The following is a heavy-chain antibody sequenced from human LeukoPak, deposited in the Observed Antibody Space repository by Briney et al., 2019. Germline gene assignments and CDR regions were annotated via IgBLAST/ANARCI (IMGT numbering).Heavy chain of an antibody. Sequence: GGSLSLSCTASGFTFSTYWMSWVRQAPGRGLEWVASIKQDGSEKYYVDSVKGRFTISRDNAKNSLYLQMNSLRAEDTAVYYCARYGLYYYDSSGYSDYWGQGTLVTVSS. V-gene: IGHV3-7*01. D-gene: IGHD3-22*01. CDR2: IKQDGSEK. CDR3: ARYGLYYYDSSGYSDY. CDR1: GFTFSTYW. J-gene: IGHJ4*02.